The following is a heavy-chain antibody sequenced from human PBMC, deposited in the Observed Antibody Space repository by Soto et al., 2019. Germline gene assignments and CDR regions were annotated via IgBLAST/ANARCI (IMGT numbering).Heavy chain of an antibody. V-gene: IGHV4-34*01. CDR1: GGSFSGYY. CDR2: INHSGST. J-gene: IGHJ4*02. CDR3: AKTAMVTKRFDY. D-gene: IGHD5-18*01. Sequence: QVQLQQWGAGLLKPSETLSLTCAVYGGSFSGYYLSWIRQPPGKGLEWIGEINHSGSTNYNPSLKSRVTISVDTSKNQFSLKLSSVTAADTAVYSCAKTAMVTKRFDYWGQGTLVTVSS.